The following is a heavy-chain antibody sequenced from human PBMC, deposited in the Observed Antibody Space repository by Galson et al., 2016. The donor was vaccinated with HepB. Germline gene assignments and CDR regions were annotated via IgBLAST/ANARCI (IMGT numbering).Heavy chain of an antibody. CDR1: GFTFNNYA. V-gene: IGHV3-23*01. J-gene: IGHJ3*02. CDR3: ARDGGIPGAAFDI. CDR2: ISGSGGST. Sequence: SLRLSCAASGFTFNNYAMSWVRQAPGKGLEWVSSISGSGGSTYYADSVKGRFTISRDNAKNSLYLQMNSLRDEDTAVYYCARDGGIPGAAFDIWGQGTMVTVSS. D-gene: IGHD3-16*01.